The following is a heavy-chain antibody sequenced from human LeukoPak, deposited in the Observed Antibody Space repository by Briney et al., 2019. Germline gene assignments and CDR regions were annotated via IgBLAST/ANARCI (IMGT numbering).Heavy chain of an antibody. CDR1: GYSFTSYW. CDR2: IDPSDSYT. J-gene: IGHJ4*02. D-gene: IGHD6-19*01. V-gene: IGHV5-10-1*01. CDR3: ASHSSGWSIWDY. Sequence: GESLKISCKGSGYSFTSYWISWVRQMPGKGLEWMGRIDPSDSYTNYSPSLQGHVTISADKSISTAYLQWSSLKASDTAMYYCASHSSGWSIWDYWGQGTLVTVSS.